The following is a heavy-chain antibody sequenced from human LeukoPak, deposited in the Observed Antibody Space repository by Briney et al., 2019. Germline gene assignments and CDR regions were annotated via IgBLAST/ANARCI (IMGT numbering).Heavy chain of an antibody. CDR3: ARQAYYYDSSRSWFDP. CDR2: IYTSVTT. V-gene: IGHV4-4*09. Sequence: IYTSVTTNYNPSLKSRVTISVDTSKNQFSLKLSSVTAADTAVYYCARQAYYYDSSRSWFDPWGQGTLVTVSS. D-gene: IGHD3-22*01. J-gene: IGHJ5*02.